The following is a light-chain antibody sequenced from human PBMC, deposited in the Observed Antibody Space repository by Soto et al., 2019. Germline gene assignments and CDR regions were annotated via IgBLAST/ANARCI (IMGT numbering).Light chain of an antibody. Sequence: EFLMSQSPYTLYVSPGERVTLSCRASQSVSDNLAWYQQKPGQGPRLLVYRASTRTLGIPARFSGSESGTEFTLTISSLQSEDFAVYYCQQYNTWPITFGQGTRLAVK. J-gene: IGKJ5*01. CDR3: QQYNTWPIT. V-gene: IGKV3-15*01. CDR1: QSVSDN. CDR2: RAS.